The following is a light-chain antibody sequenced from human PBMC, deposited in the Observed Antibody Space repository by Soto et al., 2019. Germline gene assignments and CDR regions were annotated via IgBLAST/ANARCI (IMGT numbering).Light chain of an antibody. CDR2: SDN. CDR1: SSNMGSNT. Sequence: SVLTQPPSASGTPGQRVTISCSGSSSNMGSNTVNWYQQLPGTAPKLLIYSDNQRPSGVPDRFSGSKSGTSASLAITGLQSEDEADYYCAAWDGSLHHILFGGGTKLTVL. CDR3: AAWDGSLHHIL. J-gene: IGLJ2*01. V-gene: IGLV1-44*01.